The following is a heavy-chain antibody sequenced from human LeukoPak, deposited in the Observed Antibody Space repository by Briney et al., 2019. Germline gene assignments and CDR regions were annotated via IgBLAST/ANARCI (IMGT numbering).Heavy chain of an antibody. V-gene: IGHV3-21*01. CDR1: GFTYSSYR. CDR3: ARGAYGSGSSPSFDY. Sequence: PGGSLRLSCAASGFTYSSYRMNWVRQAPGKGLEWVSSISSSSNYIYYADSVKGRFTISRDNAKNSVYLQMNSLRAEDTAVYYCARGAYGSGSSPSFDYWGQGTLVTVSS. CDR2: ISSSSNYI. D-gene: IGHD3-10*01. J-gene: IGHJ4*02.